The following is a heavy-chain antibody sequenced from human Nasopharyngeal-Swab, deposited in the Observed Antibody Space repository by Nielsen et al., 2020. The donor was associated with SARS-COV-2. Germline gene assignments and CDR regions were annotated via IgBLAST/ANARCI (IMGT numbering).Heavy chain of an antibody. D-gene: IGHD2-15*01. CDR3: ARLLRVGYYYYMDV. V-gene: IGHV3-21*01. Sequence: WIRQPPGKGLEWVLSNSRSSSDIYYADTVKGRFTISRDNVKNSLYLQMNRLRAEDTAVYYCARLLRVGYYYYMDVWGKGTTVTVSS. J-gene: IGHJ6*03. CDR2: NSRSSSDI.